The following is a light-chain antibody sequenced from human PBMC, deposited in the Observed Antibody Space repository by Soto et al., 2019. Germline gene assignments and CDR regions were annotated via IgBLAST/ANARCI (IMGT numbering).Light chain of an antibody. J-gene: IGKJ1*01. Sequence: DIQMTQSPSSLSASVGDRVTISCRASQSIRNYVSWYQQKPGTAPKLLIRAASTLQSGVPSRFSGSGSGTDFTLTISSLQIEDFATYFCQQPGSTPQTFGQGTNVEI. CDR3: QQPGSTPQT. CDR1: QSIRNY. CDR2: AAS. V-gene: IGKV1-39*01.